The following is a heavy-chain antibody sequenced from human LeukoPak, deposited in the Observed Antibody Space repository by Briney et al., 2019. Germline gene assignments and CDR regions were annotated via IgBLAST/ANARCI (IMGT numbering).Heavy chain of an antibody. J-gene: IGHJ4*02. Sequence: QPGGSLRLSCSASGFSFDTYAMHWVRQAPGQGLEWVAIIWHGGSHKFYSNSVRGQFTISRDNSKNTAYLQINNLRPDDTAVYYCAREMFGSGSYPDFWGQGTLVTVSS. V-gene: IGHV3-33*01. CDR3: AREMFGSGSYPDF. CDR2: IWHGGSHK. CDR1: GFSFDTYA. D-gene: IGHD3-10*01.